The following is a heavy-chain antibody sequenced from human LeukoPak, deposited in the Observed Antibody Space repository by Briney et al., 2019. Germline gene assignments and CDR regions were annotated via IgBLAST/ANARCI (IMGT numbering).Heavy chain of an antibody. CDR2: TYFTGST. CDR1: GGSMTNSY. V-gene: IGHV4-59*08. J-gene: IGHJ3*01. D-gene: IGHD2-15*01. CDR3: ARRRQVSYYSPYAFDL. Sequence: SETLSLTCTLSGGSMTNSYWGWIRQPPGKGLEWLGYTYFTGSTNSNPSLKSRVTISLDTSKNQLSLRLTSVTAADTAVYYCARRRQVSYYSPYAFDLWGQGTMVTVSS.